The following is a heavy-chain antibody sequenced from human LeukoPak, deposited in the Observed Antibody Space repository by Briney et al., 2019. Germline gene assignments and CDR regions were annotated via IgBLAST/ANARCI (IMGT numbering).Heavy chain of an antibody. V-gene: IGHV5-51*01. CDR3: ARQLRGAKGFFDY. D-gene: IGHD3-16*01. CDR2: IYPGDSDT. Sequence: GESLKISCKGSGYTFSNYWIGWVRQMPGKGLEWMGIIYPGDSDTRYSPSFQGQVTISADKSISTTYLQWSSLKASDTAMYYCARQLRGAKGFFDYWGQGTLVTVSS. CDR1: GYTFSNYW. J-gene: IGHJ4*02.